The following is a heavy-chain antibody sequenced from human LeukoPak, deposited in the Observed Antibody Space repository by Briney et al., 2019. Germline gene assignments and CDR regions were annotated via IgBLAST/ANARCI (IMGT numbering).Heavy chain of an antibody. D-gene: IGHD1/OR15-1a*01. CDR2: INPNRGGA. CDR3: ARDLSKNNWNNDY. Sequence: GSVKVSCKASGYTFTGYYMHWVRQAPGQGLEWMGWINPNRGGAKYAQNFQGRVIMTTDTSISTAYMELSSLRSDDTAVYYCARDLSKNNWNNDYWGQGTLVTVSS. J-gene: IGHJ4*02. V-gene: IGHV1-2*02. CDR1: GYTFTGYY.